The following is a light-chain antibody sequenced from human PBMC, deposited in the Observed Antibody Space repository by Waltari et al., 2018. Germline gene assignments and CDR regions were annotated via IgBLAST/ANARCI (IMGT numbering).Light chain of an antibody. CDR2: WPS. CDR1: QSVLYSSNNKNY. V-gene: IGKV4-1*01. Sequence: DIVMTQSPDSLAVSLGQKATINCKSSQSVLYSSNNKNYLAWYQPKPGTHPNLLIYWPSXXESGVPXLFSDSGSGXDFXLTISSLQAEDXXXXYCQQYFSTPPYTFGQGTKLEIK. CDR3: QQYFSTPPYT. J-gene: IGKJ2*01.